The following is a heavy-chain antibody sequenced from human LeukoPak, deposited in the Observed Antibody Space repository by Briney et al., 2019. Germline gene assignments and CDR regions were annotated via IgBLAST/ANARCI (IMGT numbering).Heavy chain of an antibody. CDR2: ISTSGST. V-gene: IGHV4-4*09. CDR3: ARLNYSNFFDY. J-gene: IGHJ4*02. CDR1: GGSISSYY. D-gene: IGHD4-11*01. Sequence: PSETLSLTCTVSGGSISSYYWTWIRQPPGKRLEWIGYISTSGSTNYNPSPKSRVTISVDTSKNQFSLKLSSVTAADTAVYYCARLNYSNFFDYWGQGTLVIVSS.